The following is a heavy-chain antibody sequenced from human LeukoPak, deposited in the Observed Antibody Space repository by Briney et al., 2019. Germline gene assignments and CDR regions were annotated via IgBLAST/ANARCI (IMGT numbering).Heavy chain of an antibody. V-gene: IGHV3-74*01. CDR3: ATGRGHDFDI. J-gene: IGHJ3*02. CDR2: INSDGSGT. Sequence: PGGSLRLSCAASGFTFSSYWMHWVRHPPGRGLVWVSRINSDGSGTIYADSVKGRFPISRDNAKNTLYLQMNSLRAENTAVYYFATGRGHDFDIGGKGTGVTVSP. CDR1: GFTFSSYW. D-gene: IGHD2-15*01.